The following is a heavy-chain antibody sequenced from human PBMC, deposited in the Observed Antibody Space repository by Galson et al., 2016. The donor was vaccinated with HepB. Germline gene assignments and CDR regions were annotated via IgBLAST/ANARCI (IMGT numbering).Heavy chain of an antibody. CDR2: ISGNGGST. D-gene: IGHD4-17*01. V-gene: IGHV3-23*01. CDR3: ARGDYGAYSPFGMDV. CDR1: EFTFSSYV. Sequence: SLRLSCAASEFTFSSYVMSWVRQAPGKGLEWVSTISGNGGSTHYADSVKGRFTISRDNSKNTLYLQMNSLRAEDTAVYYCARGDYGAYSPFGMDVWGQGTTVTVSS. J-gene: IGHJ6*02.